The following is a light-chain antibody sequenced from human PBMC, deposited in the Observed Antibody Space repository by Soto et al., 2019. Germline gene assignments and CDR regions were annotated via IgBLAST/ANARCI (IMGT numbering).Light chain of an antibody. V-gene: IGLV2-14*01. J-gene: IGLJ2*01. CDR2: EVS. CDR1: SRDVGGYNY. Sequence: QSVLTQPASVSGSPGQSITISCAGTSRDVGGYNYVSWYQQHPGKAPKVMIYEVSNRPSGVSNRFSGSKSGNTASLTISGLQAEDEADYYCSSYTISSTLVFGGGTKLTVL. CDR3: SSYTISSTLV.